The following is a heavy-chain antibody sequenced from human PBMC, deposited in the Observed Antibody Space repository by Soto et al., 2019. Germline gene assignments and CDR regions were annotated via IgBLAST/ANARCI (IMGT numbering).Heavy chain of an antibody. Sequence: GSLRLSCAASGFTFSDYYMSWIRQAPGKGLEWVSYISSSGSTIYYADSVKGRFTISRDNAKNSLYLQMNSLRAEDTAVYYCARDLKSGYDSYYYGMDVWGQGTTVTVSS. CDR1: GFTFSDYY. V-gene: IGHV3-11*01. CDR2: ISSSGSTI. D-gene: IGHD5-12*01. J-gene: IGHJ6*02. CDR3: ARDLKSGYDSYYYGMDV.